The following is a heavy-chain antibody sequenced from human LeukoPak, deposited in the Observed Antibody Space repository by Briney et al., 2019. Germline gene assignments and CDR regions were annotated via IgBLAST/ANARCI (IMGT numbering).Heavy chain of an antibody. Sequence: GVSLRLSCAASGFTFSSYSMNWVRQAPGKGLEWVSYISSSSGTIYYADSVKGRFTISRDNAKNSLYLQMNSLRAEDTAVYYCARDYGLYWGQGTLVTVSS. V-gene: IGHV3-48*01. CDR1: GFTFSSYS. CDR2: ISSSSGTI. CDR3: ARDYGLY. J-gene: IGHJ4*02. D-gene: IGHD3-10*01.